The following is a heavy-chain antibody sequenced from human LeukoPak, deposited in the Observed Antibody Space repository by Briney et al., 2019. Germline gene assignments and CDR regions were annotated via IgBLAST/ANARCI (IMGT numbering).Heavy chain of an antibody. CDR2: IYTNGTN. Sequence: SETLSLTCSVSAGSISHYYWNWIRQPAGKGLEWIGRIYTNGTNNYNPSLKSRLTMSIDTSKSEFSLTSNSVPDAHTALYDFPRGSFLEWNNWFDPWGQGTLVIVSS. J-gene: IGHJ5*02. D-gene: IGHD3-3*02. CDR1: AGSISHYY. V-gene: IGHV4-4*07. CDR3: PRGSFLEWNNWFDP.